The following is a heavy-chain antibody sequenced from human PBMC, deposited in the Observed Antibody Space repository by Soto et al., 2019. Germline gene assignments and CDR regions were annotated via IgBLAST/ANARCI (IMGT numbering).Heavy chain of an antibody. V-gene: IGHV3-30*18. CDR2: ISYDGSNK. CDR3: AKVAIGPGYSSGWPDPLDY. Sequence: QVQLVESGGGVVQPGRSLRLSCAASGFTFSSYGMHWVRQAPGKGLEWVAVISYDGSNKYYADSVKGRFTISRDNSKNTLYLQLNSLRAEDTAVYYCAKVAIGPGYSSGWPDPLDYWGQGTLVTVSS. D-gene: IGHD6-19*01. CDR1: GFTFSSYG. J-gene: IGHJ4*02.